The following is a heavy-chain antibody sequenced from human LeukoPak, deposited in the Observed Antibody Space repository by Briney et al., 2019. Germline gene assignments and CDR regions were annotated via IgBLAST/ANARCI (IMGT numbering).Heavy chain of an antibody. V-gene: IGHV3-30*02. CDR1: GFTFSNYD. D-gene: IGHD3-10*01. J-gene: IGHJ6*03. Sequence: GGSLRLSCAASGFTFSNYDMHWVRQAPGKGLEWVAYIQNDGSIKYYADSLKGRFTISRDNSKNTVYLQMNSLRPEDTALYYCAKDPGSMVRGFYMDVWGKGTTVTVSS. CDR2: IQNDGSIK. CDR3: AKDPGSMVRGFYMDV.